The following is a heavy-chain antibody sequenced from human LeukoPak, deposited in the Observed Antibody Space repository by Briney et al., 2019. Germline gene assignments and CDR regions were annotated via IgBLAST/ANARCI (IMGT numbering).Heavy chain of an antibody. CDR1: GYTFTSYG. CDR3: ARGYNFWSGYMGALSAFDI. V-gene: IGHV1-8*02. CDR2: MNPNSGNT. J-gene: IGHJ3*02. Sequence: GASVKVSCKASGYTFTSYGINWVRQATGQGLEWMGWMNPNSGNTGYAQKFQGKVTMTRNTSISTAYMELSSLRSEDTVVYYCARGYNFWSGYMGALSAFDIWGQGTMVTVSS. D-gene: IGHD3-3*01.